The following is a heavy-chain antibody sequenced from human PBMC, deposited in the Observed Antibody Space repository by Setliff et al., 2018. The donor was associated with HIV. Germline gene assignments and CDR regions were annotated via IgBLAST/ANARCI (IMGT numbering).Heavy chain of an antibody. CDR2: IIPMFGTG. J-gene: IGHJ6*02. CDR1: GDTLSIHP. Sequence: SVKVSCKTSGDTLSIHPISWVRQAPGQGLEWMGGIIPMFGTGFYAQKFQGRVTITTDESRSTAYMELSSLSSEDTAVFYCARVGHSSSYHYYGMDVWGQGTTVTVSS. V-gene: IGHV1-69*05. D-gene: IGHD6-13*01. CDR3: ARVGHSSSYHYYGMDV.